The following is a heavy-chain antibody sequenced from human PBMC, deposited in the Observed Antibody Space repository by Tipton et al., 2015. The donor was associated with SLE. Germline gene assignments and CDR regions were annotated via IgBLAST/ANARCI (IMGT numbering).Heavy chain of an antibody. CDR2: IHDSGAT. J-gene: IGHJ4*02. CDR1: GGSLRSGDYY. Sequence: TLSLTCTVSGGSLRSGDYYWSWIRQPPGKGLEWIGYIHDSGATFYNPSLRSRSAISVDTSQNQFSLRLTSVTAADTAVYYCARHLGASFDFWGQGILVTVSS. V-gene: IGHV4-30-4*01. CDR3: ARHLGASFDF.